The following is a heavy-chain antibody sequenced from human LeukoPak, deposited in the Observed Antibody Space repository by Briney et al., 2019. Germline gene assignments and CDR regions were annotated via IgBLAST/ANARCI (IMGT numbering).Heavy chain of an antibody. J-gene: IGHJ5*02. CDR1: GGSISSYY. CDR2: IYYSGST. Sequence: SETLSLTCTVSGGSISSYYWSWIRQPPGKGLEWIGYIYYSGSTNYNPSLKSRVTISVDTSKNQFSLKLSSVTAADTAVYYCARSLWSSSWFDPWGQGTLVTVSS. D-gene: IGHD6-13*01. CDR3: ARSLWSSSWFDP. V-gene: IGHV4-59*12.